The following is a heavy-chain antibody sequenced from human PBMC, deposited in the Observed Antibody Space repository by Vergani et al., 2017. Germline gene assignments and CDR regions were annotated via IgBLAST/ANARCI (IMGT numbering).Heavy chain of an antibody. V-gene: IGHV3-23*01. CDR3: AKANPRNSGYDYLYYFHAMDV. Sequence: EVQLLESGGDLVQPGGSLRLSCAASGFTFNHYAMNWVRQAPGKGLEWVSGISGSGGSTYYAGSVKGRFTISRDSSKNTLHLQMNSLSAEDTAVYYCAKANPRNSGYDYLYYFHAMDVWGQGTTVTVSS. J-gene: IGHJ6*02. CDR2: ISGSGGST. D-gene: IGHD5-12*01. CDR1: GFTFNHYA.